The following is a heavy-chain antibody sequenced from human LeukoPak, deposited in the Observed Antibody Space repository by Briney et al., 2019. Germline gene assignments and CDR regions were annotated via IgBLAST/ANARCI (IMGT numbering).Heavy chain of an antibody. V-gene: IGHV1-69*06. J-gene: IGHJ6*04. Sequence: SVKLSRKSSGGTFTTYSISWGRQAPGQGLELMGGVFPILGTANNAQQFHGRITITADTSTSTAYMELSSLRSEDTAVYYCARGGDSGSSDRPVYYYSMDVWGTGTTVTVSS. CDR1: GGTFTTYS. CDR2: VFPILGTA. CDR3: ARGGDSGSSDRPVYYYSMDV. D-gene: IGHD1-26*01.